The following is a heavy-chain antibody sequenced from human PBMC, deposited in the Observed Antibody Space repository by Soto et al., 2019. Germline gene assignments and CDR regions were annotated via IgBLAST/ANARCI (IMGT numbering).Heavy chain of an antibody. CDR2: INHSGST. V-gene: IGHV4-34*01. CDR3: ARTSRFDY. Sequence: PSETLSLTCAVYGVSFSGYYWSWVRQPPGKGLEWIGEINHSGSTNYNPSLKSRVTISVDTSKNQFSLKLSSVTAADTAVYYCARTSRFDYWGQGTLVTVS. J-gene: IGHJ4*02. CDR1: GVSFSGYY. D-gene: IGHD6-6*01.